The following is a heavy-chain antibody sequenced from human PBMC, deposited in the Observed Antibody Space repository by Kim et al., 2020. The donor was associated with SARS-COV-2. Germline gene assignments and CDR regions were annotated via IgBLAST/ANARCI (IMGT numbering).Heavy chain of an antibody. J-gene: IGHJ4*02. CDR1: GYTFTSYW. Sequence: GESLKISCEGSGYTFTSYWIGWVRQMSGKGLEWMGLIYPGDSDTRYSPSFQGQVTISVDKSITTAYLQWSSLKASDTAMYYWARRRGGGFDYWGQGILVTVSS. D-gene: IGHD3-16*01. CDR3: ARRRGGGFDY. CDR2: IYPGDSDT. V-gene: IGHV5-51*01.